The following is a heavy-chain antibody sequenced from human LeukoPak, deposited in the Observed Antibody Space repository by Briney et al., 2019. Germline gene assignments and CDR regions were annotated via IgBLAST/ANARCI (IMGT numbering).Heavy chain of an antibody. CDR3: ARSRQTQYSSGWYTAIFDY. J-gene: IGHJ4*02. CDR1: GFTFSDTW. V-gene: IGHV3-74*01. Sequence: GGSLRLSCAASGFTFSDTWMHWVRQAPGEGLVWVSRIRSDGSDTRYAESVKGRFTISRDNAKNTLYLQMNSLRAEDTAVYYCARSRQTQYSSGWYTAIFDYWGQGTLVTVSS. D-gene: IGHD6-19*01. CDR2: IRSDGSDT.